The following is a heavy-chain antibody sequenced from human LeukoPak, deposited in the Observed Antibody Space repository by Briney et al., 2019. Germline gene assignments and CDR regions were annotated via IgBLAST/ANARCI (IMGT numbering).Heavy chain of an antibody. J-gene: IGHJ4*02. CDR2: INPSGGST. CDR3: ARDGVAAAGGDY. CDR1: GYTFTSYY. V-gene: IGHV1-46*01. D-gene: IGHD6-13*01. Sequence: ASVKVSCKASGYTFTSYYMHRVRQAPGQGLEWMGIINPSGGSTSYAQKFQGRVTMTRDTSTSTVYMELSSLRSEDTAVYYCARDGVAAAGGDYWGQGTLVTVSS.